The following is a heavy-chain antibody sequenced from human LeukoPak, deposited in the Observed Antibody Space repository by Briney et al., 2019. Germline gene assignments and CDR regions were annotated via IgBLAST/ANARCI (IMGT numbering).Heavy chain of an antibody. CDR1: GYSISSGYY. Sequence: SETLSLTCTVSGYSISSGYYWGWIRQPPGKGLEWIGSINHSGSTNYNPSLKSRVTISVDTSKNQFSLKLSSVTAADTAVYYCARGRGYSYGYYIYYYMDVWGKGTTVTVSS. V-gene: IGHV4-38-2*02. J-gene: IGHJ6*03. CDR3: ARGRGYSYGYYIYYYMDV. CDR2: INHSGST. D-gene: IGHD5-18*01.